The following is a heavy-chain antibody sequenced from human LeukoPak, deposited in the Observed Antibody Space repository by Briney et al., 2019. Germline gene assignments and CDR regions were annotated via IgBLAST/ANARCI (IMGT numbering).Heavy chain of an antibody. J-gene: IGHJ3*02. D-gene: IGHD6-19*01. V-gene: IGHV1-18*01. CDR1: GYTFTSYG. CDR3: ARDSSQYSCGWSSAFDI. Sequence: ASVKVSCKASGYTFTSYGISWVRQAPGQGLEWMGWISAYNGNTNYAQKLQGRVTMTTDTSTSTAYMELRSLRSDDTAVYYCARDSSQYSCGWSSAFDIWGQGTMVTVSS. CDR2: ISAYNGNT.